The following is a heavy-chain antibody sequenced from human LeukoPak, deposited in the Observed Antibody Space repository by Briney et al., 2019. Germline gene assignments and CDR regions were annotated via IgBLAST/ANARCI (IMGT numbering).Heavy chain of an antibody. CDR3: AKDYDYVWGSYRYPEY. V-gene: IGHV3-30*18. CDR2: ISYDETKK. CDR1: GFTFSRNG. Sequence: GGSLRLSCAASGFTFSRNGMHWVRQAPGKGLDWVAVISYDETKKYYADSVKGRFTISRDNSKNTLYLQMNSLRVEDTAVYYCAKDYDYVWGSYRYPEYWGQGTLVTVSS. D-gene: IGHD3-16*02. J-gene: IGHJ4*02.